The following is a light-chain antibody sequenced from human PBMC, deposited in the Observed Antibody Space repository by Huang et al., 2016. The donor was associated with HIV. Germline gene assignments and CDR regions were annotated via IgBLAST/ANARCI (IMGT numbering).Light chain of an antibody. J-gene: IGKJ5*01. CDR3: QQYYSPIT. CDR2: WAS. V-gene: IGKV4-1*01. CDR1: QSVLYSSNNKNF. Sequence: DIVMTQSPDSLAVSLGERATINCKSSQSVLYSSNNKNFLAWYQQKPGQPPKLLIYWASTRESGVPDRCSGSGSATDFTLTISSLQAEDVAVYYCQQYYSPITFGQGTRLEIK.